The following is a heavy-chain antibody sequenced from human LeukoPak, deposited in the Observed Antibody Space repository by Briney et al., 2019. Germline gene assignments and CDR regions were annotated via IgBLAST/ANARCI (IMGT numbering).Heavy chain of an antibody. J-gene: IGHJ5*02. CDR2: ISGSGGNT. D-gene: IGHD1-26*01. Sequence: PGGTLRLSCAASGFTFSSYGMTWVRQAPGKGLEWVSVISGSGGNTYYADSVKGRLTISRDNSKNTLYLQMNSLRAEDTAVYYCAKENIVGEWFDPWGQGTLVTVSS. CDR3: AKENIVGEWFDP. V-gene: IGHV3-23*01. CDR1: GFTFSSYG.